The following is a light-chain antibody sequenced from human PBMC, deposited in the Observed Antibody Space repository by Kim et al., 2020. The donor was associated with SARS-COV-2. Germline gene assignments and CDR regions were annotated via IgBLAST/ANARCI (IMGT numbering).Light chain of an antibody. CDR2: RNN. CDR3: GAWDDSLNGVV. J-gene: IGLJ2*01. CDR1: SSNIGSNP. V-gene: IGLV1-44*01. Sequence: QSVLAQPPSASGTPGQRVTISCFGSSSNIGSNPVNWYQQVPGTAPKLLIYRNNQRPSGVPDRFSGPKSGTSASLAISGLQSEDEANYYCGAWDDSLNGVVFGGGTQLTVL.